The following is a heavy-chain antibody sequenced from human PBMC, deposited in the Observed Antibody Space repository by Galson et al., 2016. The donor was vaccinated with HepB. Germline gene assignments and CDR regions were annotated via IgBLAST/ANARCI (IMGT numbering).Heavy chain of an antibody. V-gene: IGHV4-39*01. CDR3: ARQYYDFGSGSGPSYFDS. D-gene: IGHD3-3*01. CDR1: RGSISIADYY. J-gene: IGHJ4*02. Sequence: SETLSLTCTVSRGSISIADYYWGWIRQPPGKGLEWIANIHFGGSTYYNPSLKSRVTISVDTSKNQFSLRLNSVTAADTAVYYCARQYYDFGSGSGPSYFDSWGQGVLVTVSS. CDR2: IHFGGST.